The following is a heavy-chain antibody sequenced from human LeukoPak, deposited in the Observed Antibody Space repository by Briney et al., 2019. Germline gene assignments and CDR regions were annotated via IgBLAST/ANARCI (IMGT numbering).Heavy chain of an antibody. CDR2: IKQDGSVK. D-gene: IGHD6-19*01. V-gene: IGHV3-7*01. CDR1: GFTLSAYW. J-gene: IGHJ6*02. Sequence: GGSLRLSCEASGFTLSAYWMTWVRQAPGKGLEWVANIKQDGSVKYYVDSVKGRFTISRDNVKNSLYLQMNSLRAEDTAVYYCARDPVEMAASGMDVWGQGTTVVVSS. CDR3: ARDPVEMAASGMDV.